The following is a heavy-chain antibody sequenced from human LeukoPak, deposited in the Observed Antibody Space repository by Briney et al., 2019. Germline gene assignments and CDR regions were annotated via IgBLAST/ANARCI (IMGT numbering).Heavy chain of an antibody. V-gene: IGHV3-43*01. CDR3: AKADGCGPAGMFYFQH. J-gene: IGHJ1*01. CDR1: GFTFDDYT. D-gene: IGHD2-2*01. Sequence: GASLRLSCAASGFTFDDYTMHWVRQAPGKCLEWVSLISRDVVSTYYADSVKGRFTISRDNSKNSLYLQMNSLRTEDTALYYCAKADGCGPAGMFYFQHWGQGTLVTVSS. CDR2: ISRDVVST.